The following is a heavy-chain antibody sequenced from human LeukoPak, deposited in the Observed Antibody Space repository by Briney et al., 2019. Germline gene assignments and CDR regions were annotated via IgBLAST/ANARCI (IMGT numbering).Heavy chain of an antibody. CDR3: AKDLGSGWYLGSFDY. CDR1: GFTFSSYG. V-gene: IGHV3-30*18. D-gene: IGHD6-19*01. J-gene: IGHJ4*02. CDR2: ISYDGSNK. Sequence: GRSLRLSCAASGFTFSSYGMHWARQAPGKGLEWVAVISYDGSNKHYADSVKGRFTISRDNSKNTLYLQMNSLRAEDTAVYYCAKDLGSGWYLGSFDYWGQGTLVTVSS.